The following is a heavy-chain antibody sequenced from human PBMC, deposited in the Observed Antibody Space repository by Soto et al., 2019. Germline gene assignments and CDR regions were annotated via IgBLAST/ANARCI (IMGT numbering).Heavy chain of an antibody. CDR3: GRGPFVVVVAATNNWFDP. CDR2: INHSGST. V-gene: IGHV4-34*01. J-gene: IGHJ5*02. CDR1: GGSFSGYY. D-gene: IGHD2-15*01. Sequence: SETVSLTCAVYGGSFSGYYWSWIRQPPGKGLEWIGEINHSGSTNYNPSLKSRVTISVDTSKNQFSLKLSSVTAADTAVYYCGRGPFVVVVAATNNWFDPWGQGTLVTVSS.